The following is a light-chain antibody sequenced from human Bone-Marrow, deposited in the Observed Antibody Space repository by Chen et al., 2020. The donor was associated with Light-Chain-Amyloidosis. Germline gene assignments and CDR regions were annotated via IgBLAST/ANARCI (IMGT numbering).Light chain of an antibody. V-gene: IGKV3-15*01. CDR3: QQYNNWWT. Sequence: EIVMTQSPATLSVSPGERAPLSCRASQSVSSNLAWYQQTPGQAPRLLIYGASTRATGIPARFSGSGSGTEFTLTISSLQSEDFAVYYCQQYNNWWTFGQGTKVEIK. CDR1: QSVSSN. J-gene: IGKJ1*01. CDR2: GAS.